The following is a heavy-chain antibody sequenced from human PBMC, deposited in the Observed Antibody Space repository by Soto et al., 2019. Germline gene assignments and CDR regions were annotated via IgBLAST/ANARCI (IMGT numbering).Heavy chain of an antibody. V-gene: IGHV4-34*01. CDR1: GGSFSGYY. Sequence: QVQLQQWGAGLLKPSETLSLTCAVYGGSFSGYYWSWIRQPPGKGLEWSGEINHSGSTNYNPSLKSRVTISVDTSKIKVSLKLSSVTAADTAVYYCARRGLRFLEWLFPTTFPFEPWGQGTLVTVSS. CDR3: ARRGLRFLEWLFPTTFPFEP. CDR2: INHSGST. D-gene: IGHD3-3*01. J-gene: IGHJ5*02.